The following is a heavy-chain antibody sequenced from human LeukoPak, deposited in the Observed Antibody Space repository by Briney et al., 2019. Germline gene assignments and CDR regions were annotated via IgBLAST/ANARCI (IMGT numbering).Heavy chain of an antibody. V-gene: IGHV1-2*02. CDR3: ARGVVALPN. CDR2: INPNSGGT. Sequence: ASVKVSCKASGYSFTDYYIHWVRQAPGQGLEWMGWINPNSGGTNSAQKFQGRVTLTRDTSVNTAYIEVTRLSSDDTAVYFCARGVVALPNWGQGTLVTVSS. CDR1: GYSFTDYY. J-gene: IGHJ4*02. D-gene: IGHD2-15*01.